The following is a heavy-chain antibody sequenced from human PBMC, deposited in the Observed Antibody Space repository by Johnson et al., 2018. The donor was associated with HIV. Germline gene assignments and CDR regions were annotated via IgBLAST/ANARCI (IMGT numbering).Heavy chain of an antibody. V-gene: IGHV3-30-3*01. CDR3: ARASYYYGSADI. Sequence: QVQLVESGGGVVQPGRSLRLSCAASGFTFSSYAMHWVRQAPGKGLEWVAVISYDGSNKYYADSVKGRFTISRDNSKNTLYLQMNSRRAEDTAVYYCARASYYYGSADIWGQGTMVTVSS. D-gene: IGHD3-10*01. CDR1: GFTFSSYA. CDR2: ISYDGSNK. J-gene: IGHJ3*02.